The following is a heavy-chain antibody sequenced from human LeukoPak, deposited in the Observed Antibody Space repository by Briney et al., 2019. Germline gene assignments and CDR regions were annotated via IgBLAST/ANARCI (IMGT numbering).Heavy chain of an antibody. CDR3: ALGDCGSTICYVFDY. Sequence: SETLSLTCTVSGGYISSYYWSWIRQPPGKGLEWIGYIFNSGSTNYNPSLKSRVTISVDTSKNQFSLKLSSVTAADTAVYFCALGDCGSTICYVFDYWGQGTLVTVSS. CDR2: IFNSGST. V-gene: IGHV4-59*01. D-gene: IGHD2-2*01. J-gene: IGHJ4*02. CDR1: GGYISSYY.